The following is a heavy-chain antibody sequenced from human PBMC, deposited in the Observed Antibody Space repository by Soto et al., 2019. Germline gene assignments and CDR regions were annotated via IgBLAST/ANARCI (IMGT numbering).Heavy chain of an antibody. D-gene: IGHD6-13*01. J-gene: IGHJ6*02. Sequence: GGSVRLSCAASGITFSRYGVHWVRQAPGKGLEWVAVISYDGSNKDYADSVKGRFTISRDNSKNTLYMQMNSLRAEDTAVYYCAKERSSWFSGGARYYQGLDVWGQGTTVTVSS. V-gene: IGHV3-30*18. CDR2: ISYDGSNK. CDR3: AKERSSWFSGGARYYQGLDV. CDR1: GITFSRYG.